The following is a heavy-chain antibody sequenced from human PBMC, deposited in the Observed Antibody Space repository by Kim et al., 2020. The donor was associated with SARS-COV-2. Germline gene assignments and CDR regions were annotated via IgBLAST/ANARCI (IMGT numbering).Heavy chain of an antibody. CDR3: ATRDVRFLEWLSTEMYYYYGMDV. D-gene: IGHD3-3*01. J-gene: IGHJ6*02. V-gene: IGHV1-2*02. Sequence: ASVKVSCKASGYTFTGYYMHWVRQAPGQGLEWMGWINPNSGGTNYAQKFQGRVTMTRDTSISTAYMELSRLRSDDTAVYYCATRDVRFLEWLSTEMYYYYGMDVWGQGTTVTVSS. CDR2: INPNSGGT. CDR1: GYTFTGYY.